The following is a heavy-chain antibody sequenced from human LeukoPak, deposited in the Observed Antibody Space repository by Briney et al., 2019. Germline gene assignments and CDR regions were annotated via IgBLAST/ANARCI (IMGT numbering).Heavy chain of an antibody. CDR3: STGGRYTSRYNSDY. V-gene: IGHV4-34*01. D-gene: IGHD3-16*02. CDR2: INHSGST. CDR1: GGSFSGCD. J-gene: IGHJ4*01. Sequence: SEPLLLTCASVGGSFSGCDWCWIRQPPATGLVWFGGINHSGSTYYNPSVKSRVTISVDKSKNTLSLKLSSLSAADTAVYYCSTGGRYTSRYNSDYCGQGTLVAVSS.